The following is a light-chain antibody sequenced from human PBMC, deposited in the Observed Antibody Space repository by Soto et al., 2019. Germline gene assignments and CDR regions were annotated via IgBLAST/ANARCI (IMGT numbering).Light chain of an antibody. CDR1: QSVRSN. Sequence: EIVMTQSPATLSVSPGERATLSCRASQSVRSNLAWYQQKPGQAPRLLIYGASTRATDIPARFSGSGSGTEFILTISSVESEDFAVYYCQQYNNWPPWTFGQGTKVDIK. J-gene: IGKJ1*01. CDR2: GAS. CDR3: QQYNNWPPWT. V-gene: IGKV3-15*01.